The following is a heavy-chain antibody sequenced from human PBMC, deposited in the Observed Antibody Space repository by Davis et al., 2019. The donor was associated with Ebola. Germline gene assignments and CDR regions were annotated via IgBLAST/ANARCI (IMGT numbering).Heavy chain of an antibody. D-gene: IGHD3-3*01. CDR3: ARGSNFWSGYFMAYFDY. CDR1: GYTFTAHY. CDR2: INPNSGDT. V-gene: IGHV1-2*02. J-gene: IGHJ4*02. Sequence: ASVKVSCKASGYTFTAHYLHWVRQAPGQGLEWMGWINPNSGDTKYAQKFQGIISMTRDTTTNTAHMELTRPTFDDTAVYFCARGSNFWSGYFMAYFDYWGQGTLVTVSS.